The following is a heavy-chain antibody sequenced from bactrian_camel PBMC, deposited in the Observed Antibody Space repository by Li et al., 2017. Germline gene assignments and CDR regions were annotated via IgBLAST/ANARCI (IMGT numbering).Heavy chain of an antibody. J-gene: IGHJ4*01. CDR3: ARGGITGINWFSEYNV. V-gene: IGHV3S1*01. CDR1: GYTYNRNC. CDR2: IATGSGNT. Sequence: VQLVESGGGSVQAGGSLRLSCAASGYTYNRNCMAWFRQAPGKEREGVARIATGSGNTYYADSVKGRFTISRDNANNTLYLELNRLKTEDTAMYYCARGGITGINWFSEYNVWGQGTQVTVS. D-gene: IGHD7*01.